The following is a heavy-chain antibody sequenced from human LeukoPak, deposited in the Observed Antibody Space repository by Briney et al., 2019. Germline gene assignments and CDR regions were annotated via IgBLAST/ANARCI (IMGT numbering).Heavy chain of an antibody. D-gene: IGHD3-16*01. CDR2: ISSSGNIT. CDR3: ARDNTRGGLMFDP. V-gene: IGHV3-11*01. CDR1: GFTFSDYF. Sequence: GGSLRLSCEASGFTFSDYFMTWIRQAPGKGLEWISYISSSGNITYYGDSVKGRFTISRDNAKNSLYLQMNSLRAEDTAMYYCARDNTRGGLMFDPWGQGTLVTVSS. J-gene: IGHJ5*02.